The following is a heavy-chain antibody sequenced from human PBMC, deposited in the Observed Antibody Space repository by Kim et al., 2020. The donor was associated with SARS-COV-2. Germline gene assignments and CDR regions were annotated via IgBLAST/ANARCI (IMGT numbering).Heavy chain of an antibody. V-gene: IGHV4-39*01. CDR1: GGSISSSSYY. CDR3: ARGRSYDSSGYPFDY. CDR2: IYYSGST. D-gene: IGHD3-22*01. J-gene: IGHJ4*02. Sequence: SETLSLTCTVSGGSISSSSYYWGWIRQPPGKGLEWIGSIYYSGSTYYNPSLKSRVTISVDTSKNQFSLKLSSVTAADTAVYYCARGRSYDSSGYPFDYWGQGTLVTVSA.